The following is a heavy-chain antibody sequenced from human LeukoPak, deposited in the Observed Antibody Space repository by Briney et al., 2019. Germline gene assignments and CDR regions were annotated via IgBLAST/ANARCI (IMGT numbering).Heavy chain of an antibody. CDR2: IWYDGSNK. CDR3: ARAARSGSYYYYYGMDV. Sequence: GGSLRLSCAASGFTFSSYSMHWVRQAPGKGLEWVAVIWYDGSNKYYADSVKGRFTISRDNSKNTLYLQMNSLRAEDTAVYYCARAARSGSYYYYYGMDVWGQGTTVTVSS. D-gene: IGHD1-26*01. V-gene: IGHV3-33*01. J-gene: IGHJ6*02. CDR1: GFTFSSYS.